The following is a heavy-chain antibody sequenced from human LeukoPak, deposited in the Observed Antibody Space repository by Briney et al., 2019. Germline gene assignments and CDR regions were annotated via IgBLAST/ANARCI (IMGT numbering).Heavy chain of an antibody. CDR3: AKRGVVIRVILVGFHKEAYYFES. J-gene: IGHJ4*02. Sequence: GGSLRLSCAASGFTFSSYSMNWVRQAPGKGLEWVAGISGSGGSTKYADSVKGRFTISRGNPKNTLYLQMNSLRAEDTAVYFCAKRGVVIRVILVGFHKEAYYFESWGQGALVTVSS. CDR2: ISGSGGST. V-gene: IGHV3-23*01. D-gene: IGHD3/OR15-3a*01. CDR1: GFTFSSYS.